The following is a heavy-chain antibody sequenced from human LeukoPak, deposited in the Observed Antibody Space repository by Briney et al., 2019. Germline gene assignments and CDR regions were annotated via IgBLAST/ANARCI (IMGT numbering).Heavy chain of an antibody. Sequence: SQTLSLTCTVSGGSISSGSYYWSWIRQPAGKGLEWIGRIYTSGSTNYNPSLKSRVTISVDTSKNQFSLKLSSVTAADTAVYYCASGPFYYYDSSGYFFDYWGRGTLVTVSS. CDR1: GGSISSGSYY. V-gene: IGHV4-61*02. CDR3: ASGPFYYYDSSGYFFDY. D-gene: IGHD3-22*01. CDR2: IYTSGST. J-gene: IGHJ4*02.